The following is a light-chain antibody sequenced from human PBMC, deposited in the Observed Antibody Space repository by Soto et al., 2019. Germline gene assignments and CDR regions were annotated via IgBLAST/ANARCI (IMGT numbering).Light chain of an antibody. CDR1: QTISSW. Sequence: DILMTQSPSTLSGSVGDRVTITCRASQTISSWLAWYQQKPGKAPKLLIYKASTLKSGVPSRFSGSGSGTEFTLTISSLQPDDFATYYCQHYNSYSEAFGQGTKVEHK. J-gene: IGKJ1*01. V-gene: IGKV1-5*03. CDR2: KAS. CDR3: QHYNSYSEA.